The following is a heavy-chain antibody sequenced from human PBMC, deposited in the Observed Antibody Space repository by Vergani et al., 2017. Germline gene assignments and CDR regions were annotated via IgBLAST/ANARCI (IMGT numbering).Heavy chain of an antibody. CDR2: ISWNSGSI. D-gene: IGHD3-10*01. J-gene: IGHJ3*02. V-gene: IGHV3-9*01. CDR1: GFTFDDYA. Sequence: EVQLVESGGGLVQPGRSLRLSCAASGFTFDDYAMHWVRQAPGKGLEWVSGISWNSGSIGYEDSVKGRFTISRDNAKNSLYLQMNSLRAEDTALYYCAKGSGSYGRGAFDIWGQGTMVTVSS. CDR3: AKGSGSYGRGAFDI.